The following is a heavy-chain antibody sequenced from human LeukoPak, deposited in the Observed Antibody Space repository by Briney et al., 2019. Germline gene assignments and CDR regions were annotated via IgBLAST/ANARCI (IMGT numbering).Heavy chain of an antibody. D-gene: IGHD2-21*02. Sequence: GGSLRLSCAASGFTFSSYEMNWVRQAPGKGLEWVSYISGSGSTIYYADSVKGRFTISRDNAKNSLYLQMNSLRAEDTAVYYCARTCGGDCYYGRDAFDIWGQGTMVTVSS. V-gene: IGHV3-48*03. J-gene: IGHJ3*02. CDR1: GFTFSSYE. CDR3: ARTCGGDCYYGRDAFDI. CDR2: ISGSGSTI.